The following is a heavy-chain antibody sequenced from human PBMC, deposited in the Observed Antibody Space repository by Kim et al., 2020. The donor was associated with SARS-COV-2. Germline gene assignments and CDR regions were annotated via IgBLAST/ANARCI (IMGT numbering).Heavy chain of an antibody. Sequence: GGSLRLSCAASGFTFSSYAMSWVRQAPGKGLEWVSVIYSGGSSTYYADSVKGRFTISRDNSKNTLYLQMNSLRAEDTAVYYCAPDWLLSGNDAFDIWGQGTMVTVSS. V-gene: IGHV3-23*03. J-gene: IGHJ3*02. CDR2: IYSGGSST. CDR1: GFTFSSYA. CDR3: APDWLLSGNDAFDI. D-gene: IGHD3-9*01.